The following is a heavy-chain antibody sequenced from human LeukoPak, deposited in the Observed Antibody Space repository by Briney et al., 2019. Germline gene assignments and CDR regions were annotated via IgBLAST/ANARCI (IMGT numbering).Heavy chain of an antibody. J-gene: IGHJ4*02. Sequence: GGSLRLSCAASGFTSSSYAMSWVRQAPGKGLEWVSAISGSGGSTYYTDSVKGRFTISRDNSRNTLYLQMDSLRAEDTAVYYCAKKGLWFGEFLYFDYWGQGTLVTVSS. CDR3: AKKGLWFGEFLYFDY. CDR2: ISGSGGST. V-gene: IGHV3-23*01. D-gene: IGHD3-10*01. CDR1: GFTSSSYA.